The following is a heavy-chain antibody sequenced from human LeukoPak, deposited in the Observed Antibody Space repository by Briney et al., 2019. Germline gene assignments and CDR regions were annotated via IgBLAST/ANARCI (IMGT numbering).Heavy chain of an antibody. J-gene: IGHJ4*02. CDR1: GFTFSSYS. CDR3: ARDRGVATRGWDFDY. Sequence: WGSLRLSCAGSGFTFSSYSMNWVRQAQGKGLEWVSSISSSSSYIYYADSVKGRFTISRDNAKNSLYLQMNSLRAEDTAVYYCARDRGVATRGWDFDYWGQGTLVTVSS. CDR2: ISSSSSYI. D-gene: IGHD5-12*01. V-gene: IGHV3-21*01.